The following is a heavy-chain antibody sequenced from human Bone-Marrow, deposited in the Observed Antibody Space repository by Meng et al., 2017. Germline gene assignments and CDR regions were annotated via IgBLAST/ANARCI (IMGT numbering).Heavy chain of an antibody. D-gene: IGHD6-19*01. V-gene: IGHV1-3*01. J-gene: IGHJ4*02. Sequence: ASVKVSCKASGYTFTSYAMHWVRQAPGQRLEWMGWINAGNGNTKYSQKFQGRVTITRDTSASTAYMELSSLRSEDTAVYYCAMAHSSGWYFDYWGQGTLVTVSS. CDR2: INAGNGNT. CDR3: AMAHSSGWYFDY. CDR1: GYTFTSYA.